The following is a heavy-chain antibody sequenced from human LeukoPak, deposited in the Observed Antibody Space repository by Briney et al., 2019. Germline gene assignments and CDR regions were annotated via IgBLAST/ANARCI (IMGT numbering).Heavy chain of an antibody. CDR3: GASRQYVGAFDI. Sequence: PGGSLRLSCAASGFTFSSYELYWVRQAPGKGLEWISYISSRSITIKYADSVRGHFTISRDDARESLYLQMNTLRAEDTAIYYCGASRQYVGAFDIWGQGTLVTVSS. CDR2: ISSRSITI. D-gene: IGHD3-16*01. CDR1: GFTFSSYE. J-gene: IGHJ3*02. V-gene: IGHV3-48*03.